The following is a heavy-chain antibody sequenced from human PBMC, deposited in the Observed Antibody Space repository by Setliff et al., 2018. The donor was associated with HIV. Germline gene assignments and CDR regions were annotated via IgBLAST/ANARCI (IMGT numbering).Heavy chain of an antibody. CDR1: EFIFSNYW. CDR3: AKDISGYSY. J-gene: IGHJ4*02. V-gene: IGHV3-7*01. CDR2: IKPDGTEK. D-gene: IGHD3-22*01. Sequence: GGSLRLSCVASEFIFSNYWMNWVRQAPGKGLEWVANIKPDGTEKNYMDSVKGRFTISRDNSKNTLYLEMNNLRTEDTAVYYCAKDISGYSYWGQGTPVTVSS.